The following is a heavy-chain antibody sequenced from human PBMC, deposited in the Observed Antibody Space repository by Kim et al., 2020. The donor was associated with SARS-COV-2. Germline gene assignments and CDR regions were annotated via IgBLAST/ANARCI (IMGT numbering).Heavy chain of an antibody. D-gene: IGHD6-13*01. CDR2: IKQDGSEK. V-gene: IGHV3-7*01. J-gene: IGHJ2*01. Sequence: GGSLRLSCAASGFTFSSYWMSWVRQAPGKGLEWVANIKQDGSEKYYVDSVKGRFTISRDNAKNSLYLQMNSLRAEDTAVYYCARAEDGGSSSWYSPPSKSYWYFDLWGRGTLVTVSS. CDR1: GFTFSSYW. CDR3: ARAEDGGSSSWYSPPSKSYWYFDL.